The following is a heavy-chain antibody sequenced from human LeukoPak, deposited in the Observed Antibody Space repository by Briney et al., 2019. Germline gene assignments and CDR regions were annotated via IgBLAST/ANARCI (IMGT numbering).Heavy chain of an antibody. CDR1: GGSISSGSYY. CDR3: ARDRPGYDILTGYFQEVDWFDP. D-gene: IGHD3-9*01. J-gene: IGHJ5*02. CDR2: IYTSGST. Sequence: SQTLSLTCTVSGGSISSGSYYWSWIRQPAGKGLEWIGRIYTSGSTNYNPSLKSRVTILVDTSKNQFSLKLSSVPAEDTAVYYCARDRPGYDILTGYFQEVDWFDPWGQGTLVTVSS. V-gene: IGHV4-61*02.